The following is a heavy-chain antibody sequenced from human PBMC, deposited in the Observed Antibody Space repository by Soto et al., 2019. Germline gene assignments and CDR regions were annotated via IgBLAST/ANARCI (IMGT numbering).Heavy chain of an antibody. D-gene: IGHD3-10*01. V-gene: IGHV3-15*07. CDR1: GFSFKNAW. CDR3: TGLWFGEIYNY. CDR2: LKNKNDGGTT. Sequence: EVELVESGGGLVKPGGSLTLSCAASGFSFKNAWMNWVRQAPGKGLEWVGRLKNKNDGGTTDYAAFVKGRFTISRDASENTLYLHMNGLKTEDTGVYFCTGLWFGEIYNYWGQGSLVTVSS. J-gene: IGHJ4*01.